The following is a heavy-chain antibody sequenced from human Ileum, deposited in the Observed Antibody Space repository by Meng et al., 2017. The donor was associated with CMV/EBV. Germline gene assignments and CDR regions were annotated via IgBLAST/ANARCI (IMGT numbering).Heavy chain of an antibody. Sequence: GESLKISCAASGFTFSNYWMHWVRQAPGKGLVWVSRINSDGSSTSYADSVKGRFTISRDNAKNTLYLQINSLRAEDTAVYYCARGGGYSYGPFDYWGQGTLVTVSS. CDR3: ARGGGYSYGPFDY. V-gene: IGHV3-74*01. CDR2: INSDGSST. D-gene: IGHD5-18*01. J-gene: IGHJ4*02. CDR1: GFTFSNYW.